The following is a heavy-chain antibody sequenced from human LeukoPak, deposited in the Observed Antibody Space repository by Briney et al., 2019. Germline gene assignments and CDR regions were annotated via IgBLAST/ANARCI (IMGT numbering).Heavy chain of an antibody. CDR2: IYYSGST. CDR1: GGSISSYY. D-gene: IGHD3-10*01. V-gene: IGHV4-39*01. CDR3: ARHFYDGLLWFGELSFPYYFDY. J-gene: IGHJ4*02. Sequence: PSETLSLTCTVSGGSISSYYWGWIRQPPGKGLEWIGSIYYSGSTYYNPSLKSRVTISVDTSKNQFSLKLSSVTAADTAVYYCARHFYDGLLWFGELSFPYYFDYWGQGTLVTVSS.